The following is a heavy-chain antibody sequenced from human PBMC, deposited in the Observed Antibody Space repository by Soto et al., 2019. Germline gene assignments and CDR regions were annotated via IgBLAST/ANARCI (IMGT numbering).Heavy chain of an antibody. V-gene: IGHV3-53*01. J-gene: IGHJ3*02. CDR2: IYSGGST. Sequence: VGSLRLSCAASGFTVSSNYMSWVRQAPGKGLEWVSVIYSGGSTYYADSVKGRFTISRDNSKNTMYLQMNSLRAEDTAVYYCARWMFDAFDIWGQGTMVTVSS. CDR3: ARWMFDAFDI. D-gene: IGHD2-2*03. CDR1: GFTVSSNY.